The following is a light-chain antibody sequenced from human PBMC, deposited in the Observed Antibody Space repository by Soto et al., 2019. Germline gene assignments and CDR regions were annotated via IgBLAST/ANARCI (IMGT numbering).Light chain of an antibody. Sequence: IVLTQSLATLSLYPGERATLSCRASLSVSSYLAWYQQKPGQAPRLLIYDASNRATGIPARFSGSGSGTDFTLTISILEPEDFAVYYCQQRSNWPPTFGQGTKVDIK. J-gene: IGKJ1*01. CDR1: LSVSSY. CDR2: DAS. CDR3: QQRSNWPPT. V-gene: IGKV3-11*01.